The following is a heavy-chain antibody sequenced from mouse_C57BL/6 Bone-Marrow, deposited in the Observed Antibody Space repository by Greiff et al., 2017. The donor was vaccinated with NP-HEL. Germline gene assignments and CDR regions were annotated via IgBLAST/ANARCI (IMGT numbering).Heavy chain of an antibody. CDR3: ARPTVVDYYAMDY. J-gene: IGHJ4*01. Sequence: EVKVVDSGGDLVKPGGSLKLSCAASGFTFSSYGMSWVRQTPDKRLEWVATISSGGSYTYYPDSVKGRFTISRDNAKNTLYLQMSSLKSEDTAMYYCARPTVVDYYAMDYWGQGTSVTVSS. D-gene: IGHD1-1*01. CDR1: GFTFSSYG. V-gene: IGHV5-6*01. CDR2: ISSGGSYT.